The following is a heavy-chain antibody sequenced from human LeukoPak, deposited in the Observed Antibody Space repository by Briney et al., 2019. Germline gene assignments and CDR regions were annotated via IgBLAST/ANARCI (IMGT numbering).Heavy chain of an antibody. CDR1: GFSGFSFSDY. CDR3: ARVPADYGDLTFDY. D-gene: IGHD4-17*01. J-gene: IGHJ4*02. Sequence: GSLRLSCEASGFSGFSFSDYWMRWVRQAPGKGLEWIGYIYYSGSTNYNPSLKSRVTISVDTSKNQFSLKLSSVTAADTAVYYCARVPADYGDLTFDYWGQGTLVTVSS. CDR2: IYYSGST. V-gene: IGHV4-61*01.